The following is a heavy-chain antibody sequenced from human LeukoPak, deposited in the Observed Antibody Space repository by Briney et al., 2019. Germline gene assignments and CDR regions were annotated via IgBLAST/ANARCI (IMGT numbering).Heavy chain of an antibody. V-gene: IGHV4-59*08. D-gene: IGHD2-2*01. J-gene: IGHJ4*02. Sequence: SGTLSLTCMVSGGSISSYYWSWIRQPPGKGREWIGDIYYGGSTNYNPSLKSRVTISVDTSKNQFSLKLSSVTAADTAVYYCASTRRVPVGRCWLKPRTEGYYFDYWGQGTLVTVSS. CDR1: GGSISSYY. CDR2: IYYGGST. CDR3: ASTRRVPVGRCWLKPRTEGYYFDY.